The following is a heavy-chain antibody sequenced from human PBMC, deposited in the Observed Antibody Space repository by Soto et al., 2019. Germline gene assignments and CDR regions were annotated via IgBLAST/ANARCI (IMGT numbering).Heavy chain of an antibody. CDR1: GDSISSYY. CDR2: LYNRWST. V-gene: IGHV4-59*01. J-gene: IGHJ1*01. D-gene: IGHD3-10*01. Sequence: QVQLQESGPGLVKPSEPLSLTCTVSGDSISSYYWSWIRQSPGKGLEWIVYLYNRWSTNYNPALKSRVTISVDTSKNQFSLRLSSVTAADTAVYSCARGGVTGESDDWGQGNLVTVSS. CDR3: ARGGVTGESDD.